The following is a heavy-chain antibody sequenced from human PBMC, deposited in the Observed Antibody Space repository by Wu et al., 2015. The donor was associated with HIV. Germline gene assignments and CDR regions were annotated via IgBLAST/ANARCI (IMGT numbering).Heavy chain of an antibody. D-gene: IGHD3-16*01. CDR2: INPNNGAT. CDR3: ARFGKAFDF. Sequence: QVQLLQSGAEARKPGASMRVSCRASGYTLIDYFLHWLRQAPGQGLEWMGWINPNNGATGYAQKFQGRVTLTRDMSIGTVFMEMNSLKSDDTAVYFCARFGKAFDFWGQGTMLTVSS. CDR1: GYTLIDYF. V-gene: IGHV1-2*02. J-gene: IGHJ3*01.